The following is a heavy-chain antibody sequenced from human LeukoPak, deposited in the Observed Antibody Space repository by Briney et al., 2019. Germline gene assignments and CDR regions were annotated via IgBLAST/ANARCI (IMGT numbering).Heavy chain of an antibody. CDR3: ARGTGTRVAPYYFDH. V-gene: IGHV3-30-3*01. D-gene: IGHD1-1*01. CDR2: ISYDGSHK. Sequence: GGSLRLSCAASGFTFSSFAMHWVRQAPGKGLEWVAVISYDGSHKYYADSVKGRFTISRDNSKNTLYVQMNSLRTEDTAMYYCARGTGTRVAPYYFDHWGQGTLVTVSS. J-gene: IGHJ4*02. CDR1: GFTFSSFA.